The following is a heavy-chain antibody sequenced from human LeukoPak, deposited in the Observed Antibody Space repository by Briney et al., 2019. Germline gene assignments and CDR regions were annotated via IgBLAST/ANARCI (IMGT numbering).Heavy chain of an antibody. V-gene: IGHV4-31*03. CDR1: GGSISSGGYY. J-gene: IGHJ4*02. D-gene: IGHD2-21*02. CDR2: IYYSGST. CDR3: ARVIQACGGDCYHLDY. Sequence: SETLSLTCTVSGGSISSGGYYWSWIRQHPGKGLEWIGYIYYSGSTYYNPSLKSRVTISVDTSKNQFSLKLSSVTAADTAVYYCARVIQACGGDCYHLDYWGQGTLVTVSS.